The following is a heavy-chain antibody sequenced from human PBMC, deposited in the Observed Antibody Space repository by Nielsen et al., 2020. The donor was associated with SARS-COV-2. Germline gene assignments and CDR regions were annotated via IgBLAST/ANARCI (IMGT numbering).Heavy chain of an antibody. D-gene: IGHD3-10*01. J-gene: IGHJ4*02. V-gene: IGHV3-30*04. Sequence: GESLKISCVVSGFTFTDYAMHWVRQAPGKGLEWVAFISYDGRTEYYADSVKGRFTISRENSNNALYLQINSLRSEDTGTYYCARGYYYGVGRYYEAAWFWGRGTVVTVSS. CDR1: GFTFTDYA. CDR2: ISYDGRTE. CDR3: ARGYYYGVGRYYEAAWF.